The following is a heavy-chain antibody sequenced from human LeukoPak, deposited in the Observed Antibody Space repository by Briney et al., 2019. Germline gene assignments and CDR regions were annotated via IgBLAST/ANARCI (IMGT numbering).Heavy chain of an antibody. CDR2: INHSGST. D-gene: IGHD1-26*01. CDR1: GGSFSGYY. Sequence: PSETLSLTCAVYGGSFSGYYWSWIRQPPGKGLEWIGEINHSGSTNYNPSLKSRVTISVDTSKNQFSLKLSSVTAADTAVYYCARVSGVVGAPIDYWGQGTLVTVSS. CDR3: ARVSGVVGAPIDY. J-gene: IGHJ4*02. V-gene: IGHV4-34*01.